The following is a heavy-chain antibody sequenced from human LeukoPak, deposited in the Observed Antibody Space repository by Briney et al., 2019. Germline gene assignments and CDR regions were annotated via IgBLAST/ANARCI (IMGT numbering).Heavy chain of an antibody. Sequence: GGSLRLSCAASGFTFSNYAMSWVRQAPGKGLEWVSAISGSGGSTYYADSVKGRFTISRDNSKNTLYLQMNSLRAEDTAVYYCAKAIVVVVAAKSYYYYGMDVWGKGTTATVSS. CDR2: ISGSGGST. CDR1: GFTFSNYA. D-gene: IGHD2-15*01. CDR3: AKAIVVVVAAKSYYYYGMDV. J-gene: IGHJ6*04. V-gene: IGHV3-23*01.